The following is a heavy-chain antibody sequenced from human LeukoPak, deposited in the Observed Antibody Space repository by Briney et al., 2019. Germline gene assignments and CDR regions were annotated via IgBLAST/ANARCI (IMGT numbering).Heavy chain of an antibody. V-gene: IGHV1-18*01. J-gene: IGHJ4*02. Sequence: ASVKVSCKASGYTFTNYGINWLRQAPGQGLEWMGWISAYNGNTNYAQRLQGRVTTTTDTSTSTAYMELRSLRSDDTAVYYCARDSLGSMEYWGQGTLVTVSS. D-gene: IGHD3-16*01. CDR1: GYTFTNYG. CDR3: ARDSLGSMEY. CDR2: ISAYNGNT.